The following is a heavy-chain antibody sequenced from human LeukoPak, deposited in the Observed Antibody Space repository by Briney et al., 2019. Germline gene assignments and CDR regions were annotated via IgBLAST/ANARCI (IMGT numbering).Heavy chain of an antibody. CDR3: ARDRYVVVPAAMGPLNYYYYGMDV. CDR1: GFTFSSYW. Sequence: GGSLRLSCAASGFTFSSYWMSWVRQAPGKGLEWVANIKQDGSEKYYVDSVKGRFTISRDNAKNSLYLQMNSLRAEDTAVYYCARDRYVVVPAAMGPLNYYYYGMDVWGKGTTVTFSS. V-gene: IGHV3-7*01. J-gene: IGHJ6*04. D-gene: IGHD2-2*01. CDR2: IKQDGSEK.